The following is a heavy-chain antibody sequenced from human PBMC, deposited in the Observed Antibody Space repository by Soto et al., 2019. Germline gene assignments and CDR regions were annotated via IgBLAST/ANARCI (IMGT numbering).Heavy chain of an antibody. CDR3: AIESSRKVFDY. D-gene: IGHD6-13*01. CDR2: IYTSGST. V-gene: IGHV4-4*07. Sequence: PLVTKAHPSNVLGGNIVSHCWRWIRQPAGKGLEWIGRIYTSGSTNYNPSLKSRVTMSVDTSKNQFSLKLSSVTAADTAVYYCAIESSRKVFDYLGQGSLDT. CDR1: GGNIVSHC. J-gene: IGHJ4*02.